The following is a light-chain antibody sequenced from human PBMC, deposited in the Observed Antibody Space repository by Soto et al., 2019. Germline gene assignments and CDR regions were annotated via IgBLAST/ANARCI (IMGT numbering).Light chain of an antibody. Sequence: DIQMTQSPSTLSASVGDRVTITCRASQSISSWLAWYQQKPGKAPKLLIYKASSLESGVPSRFSGSGSGTEFTLPISSLQPDDFASYYCQQYNSYPWTFGQGTKGEIK. CDR1: QSISSW. CDR3: QQYNSYPWT. V-gene: IGKV1-5*03. J-gene: IGKJ1*01. CDR2: KAS.